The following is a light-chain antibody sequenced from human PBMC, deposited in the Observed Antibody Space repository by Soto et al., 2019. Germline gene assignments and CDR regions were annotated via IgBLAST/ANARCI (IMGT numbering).Light chain of an antibody. J-gene: IGKJ4*01. V-gene: IGKV1-13*02. CDR3: KQFTYPLT. CDR2: DAS. Sequence: IQLTQSPSSLSASVGDRVTITCRASQDIRRALAWYQQKPGKAPNLLISDASSLESGVPSRFSGSGSGTDFTLSIISLQPEDFATYFCKQFTYPLTFGGGTKVELK. CDR1: QDIRRA.